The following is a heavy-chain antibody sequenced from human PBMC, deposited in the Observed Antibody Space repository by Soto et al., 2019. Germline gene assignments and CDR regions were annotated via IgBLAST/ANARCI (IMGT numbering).Heavy chain of an antibody. V-gene: IGHV5-51*01. Sequence: GESLKISCKGSGYSFTSYWIGWVRQMPGKGLEWMGIIYPGDSDTRYSPSFQGRVTISADKSISTAYLQWSSLKASDTAMYYCAGGGVRGVITRTRDYYGMDVWGQGTTVTVS. CDR2: IYPGDSDT. D-gene: IGHD3-10*01. CDR3: AGGGVRGVITRTRDYYGMDV. J-gene: IGHJ6*02. CDR1: GYSFTSYW.